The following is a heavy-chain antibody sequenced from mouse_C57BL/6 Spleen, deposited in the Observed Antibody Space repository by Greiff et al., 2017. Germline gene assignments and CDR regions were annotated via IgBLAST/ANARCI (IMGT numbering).Heavy chain of an antibody. Sequence: QVQLQQPGAELVKPGASVKLSCKASGYTFTSYWMHWVKQRPGQGLEWIGMIHPNSGSTNYNEKFKSKATLTVDKSSSTAYMQLSSLTSEDSAVYSCARDYYGPYYFDYWGQGTTLTVSS. CDR1: GYTFTSYW. D-gene: IGHD1-1*01. CDR2: IHPNSGST. J-gene: IGHJ2*01. V-gene: IGHV1-64*01. CDR3: ARDYYGPYYFDY.